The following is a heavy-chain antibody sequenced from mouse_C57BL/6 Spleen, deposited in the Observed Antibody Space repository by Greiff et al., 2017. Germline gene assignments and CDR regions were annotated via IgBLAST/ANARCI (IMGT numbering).Heavy chain of an antibody. CDR3: ARHEDYDGDYYAMDY. D-gene: IGHD2-4*01. CDR1: GFTFSSYG. J-gene: IGHJ4*01. V-gene: IGHV5-6*01. Sequence: EVKVVESGGDLVKPGGSLKLSCAASGFTFSSYGMSWVRQTPDKRLEWVATISSGGSYTYYPDSVKGRFTISRDNAKNTLYLQMSSLKSEDTAMYYCARHEDYDGDYYAMDYWGQGTSVTVSS. CDR2: ISSGGSYT.